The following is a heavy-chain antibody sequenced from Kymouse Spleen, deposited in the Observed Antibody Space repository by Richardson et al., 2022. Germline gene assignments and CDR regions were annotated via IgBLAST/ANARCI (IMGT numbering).Heavy chain of an antibody. J-gene: IGHJ6*02. V-gene: IGHV3-33*01. D-gene: IGHD6-19*01. Sequence: QVQLVESGGGVVQPGRSLRLSCAASGFTFSSYGMHWVRQAPGKGLEWVAVIWYDGSNKYYADSVKGRFTISRDNSKNTLYLQMNSLRAEDTAVYYCARSHSSGWDYYGMDVWGQGTTVTVSS. CDR1: GFTFSSYG. CDR3: ARSHSSGWDYYGMDV. CDR2: IWYDGSNK.